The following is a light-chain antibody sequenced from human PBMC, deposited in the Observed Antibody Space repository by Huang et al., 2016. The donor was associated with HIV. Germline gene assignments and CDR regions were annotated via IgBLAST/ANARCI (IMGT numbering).Light chain of an antibody. CDR3: QQYVSAPLT. J-gene: IGKJ4*01. V-gene: IGKV3-20*01. CDR1: LNITSNF. Sequence: EIVLTQSPGTLSLSPGERAALSCRASLNITSNFLAWYQQKPGQAPILLIYGASSRAIGIPDRFVGSGSGTHFTLTIARLGPEDSAVYYCQQYVSAPLTFGGGTGVEI. CDR2: GAS.